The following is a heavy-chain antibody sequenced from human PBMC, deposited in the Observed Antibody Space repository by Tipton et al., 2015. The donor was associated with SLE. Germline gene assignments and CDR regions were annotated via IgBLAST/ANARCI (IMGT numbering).Heavy chain of an antibody. Sequence: TLSLTCAVYGGSFSGYYWSWIRQPPGKGPEWIGEINHSGSTNYNPSLKSRVTISVDTSKNQFSLKVSSVTAADTAVYYCARAPGQLWPWDYWGQGTLVTVSS. V-gene: IGHV4-34*01. CDR1: GGSFSGYY. CDR3: ARAPGQLWPWDY. CDR2: INHSGST. J-gene: IGHJ4*02. D-gene: IGHD5-18*01.